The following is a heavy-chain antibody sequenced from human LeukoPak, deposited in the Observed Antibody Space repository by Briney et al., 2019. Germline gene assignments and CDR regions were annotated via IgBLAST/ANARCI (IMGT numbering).Heavy chain of an antibody. Sequence: SETLSLTCTVSGGSISTYYWNWIRQPPGKGLEWIGYIYHSGSTNYNPSLQSRVTISVDTSKNQFSLNLNSVTAADTAVYYCARDYCSGGSCQFDYWGQGTLVTVSS. CDR3: ARDYCSGGSCQFDY. CDR1: GGSISTYY. CDR2: IYHSGST. V-gene: IGHV4-59*01. J-gene: IGHJ4*02. D-gene: IGHD2-15*01.